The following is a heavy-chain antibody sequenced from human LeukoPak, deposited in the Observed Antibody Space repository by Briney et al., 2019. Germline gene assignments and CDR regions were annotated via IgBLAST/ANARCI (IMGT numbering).Heavy chain of an antibody. D-gene: IGHD5-24*01. Sequence: SETLSLTCTVSGGSISSGFYYWSWIRQPAGKGLEWIGRIYPSGSNNYNPSLKSRVTISVDTSKDQLSLKLSSVTAADTAVYYCATWDGYSNFDYWGQGTLVTVSS. CDR2: IYPSGSN. CDR1: GGSISSGFYY. J-gene: IGHJ4*02. V-gene: IGHV4-61*02. CDR3: ATWDGYSNFDY.